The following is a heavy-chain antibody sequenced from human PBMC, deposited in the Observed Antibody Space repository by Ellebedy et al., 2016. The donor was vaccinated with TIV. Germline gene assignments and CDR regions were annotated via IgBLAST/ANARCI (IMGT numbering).Heavy chain of an antibody. V-gene: IGHV3-74*01. CDR3: STNKDYRMGY. D-gene: IGHD4-11*01. CDR1: GFIFSTYS. Sequence: PGGSLRLSCAASGFIFSTYSMSWVRQAPGKGLEWVSRINTDGTTTTYADSVTGRITSSRDNANNTRYLQMNRLRAEDTAVYYWSTNKDYRMGYWGQGTLVTVSS. CDR2: INTDGTTT. J-gene: IGHJ4*02.